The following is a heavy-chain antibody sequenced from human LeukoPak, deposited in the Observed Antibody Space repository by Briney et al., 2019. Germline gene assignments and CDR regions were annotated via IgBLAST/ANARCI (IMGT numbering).Heavy chain of an antibody. CDR1: GFTFRGYG. D-gene: IGHD6-25*01. V-gene: IGHV3-74*01. CDR3: ARGGGYRLDY. J-gene: IGHJ4*02. Sequence: GGSLRLSCAASGFTFRGYGMHWFRQTPGKGLEWVSAIETDGSATTYADSVEGRFSISRDNAKNILYLQMNSLRVEDTAVYYCARGGGYRLDYWGQGTLVTVSS. CDR2: IETDGSAT.